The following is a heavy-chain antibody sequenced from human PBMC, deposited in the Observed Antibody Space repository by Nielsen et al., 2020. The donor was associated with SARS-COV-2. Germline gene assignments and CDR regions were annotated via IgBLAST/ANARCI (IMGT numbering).Heavy chain of an antibody. V-gene: IGHV4-59*06. D-gene: IGHD1-20*01. CDR1: GGSISSYY. J-gene: IGHJ5*02. Sequence: SETLSLTCTVSGGSISSYYWSWIRQPPGKGLEWIGYIYYSGSTYYNPSLKSRVTISVDTSKNQFSLKLSSVTAADTAVYYCAGAGITGTTRVTTGFDPWGQGTLVTVSS. CDR2: IYYSGST. CDR3: AGAGITGTTRVTTGFDP.